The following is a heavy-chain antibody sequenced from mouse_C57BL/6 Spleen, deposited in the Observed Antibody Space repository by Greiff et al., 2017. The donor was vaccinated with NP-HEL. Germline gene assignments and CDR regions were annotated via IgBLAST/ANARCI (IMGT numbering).Heavy chain of an antibody. CDR2: IYPGDGDT. CDR1: GYAFSSSW. J-gene: IGHJ3*01. V-gene: IGHV1-82*01. Sequence: QVQLQQSGPELVKPGASVKISCKASGYAFSSSWMNWVKQRPGKGLEWIGRIYPGDGDTNYNGKFKGKATLTADKSSSTAYMQLSSLTSEDSAVYFCARAGDYYDYDGVFAYWGQGTLVTVSA. D-gene: IGHD2-4*01. CDR3: ARAGDYYDYDGVFAY.